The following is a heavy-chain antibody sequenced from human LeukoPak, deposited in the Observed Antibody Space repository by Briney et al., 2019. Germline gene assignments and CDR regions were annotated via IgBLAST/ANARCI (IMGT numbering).Heavy chain of an antibody. CDR2: IYPGDSDT. V-gene: IGHV5-51*01. J-gene: IGHJ4*02. CDR3: ARAGDSSSWYGYYFDY. CDR1: GYSFTSYW. Sequence: GESLKISCKGSGYSFTSYWIGWVRQMPGKGLEWMGIIYPGDSDTRYSPSFQGQVTISADKSISTAYLQWSSLKASDTAMYYCARAGDSSSWYGYYFDYWGQGTLVTVSS. D-gene: IGHD6-13*01.